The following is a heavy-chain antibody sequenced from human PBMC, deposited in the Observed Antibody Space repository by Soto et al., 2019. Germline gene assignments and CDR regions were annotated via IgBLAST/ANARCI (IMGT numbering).Heavy chain of an antibody. D-gene: IGHD3-3*01. Sequence: QVQLVESGGGVVQPGRSLRLSCAASGFTFSSYGMHWVRQAPGKGLEWVAVIWYDGSNKYYADSVKGRFTISRDNSKNTLYLQMNRLRAEDKAVYYCARDEGYYDFWSGYSAGTVPFDPWGQGTLVTVSS. CDR1: GFTFSSYG. J-gene: IGHJ5*02. V-gene: IGHV3-33*01. CDR3: ARDEGYYDFWSGYSAGTVPFDP. CDR2: IWYDGSNK.